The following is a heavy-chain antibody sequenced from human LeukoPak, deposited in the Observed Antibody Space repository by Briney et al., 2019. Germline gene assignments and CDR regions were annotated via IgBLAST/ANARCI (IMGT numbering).Heavy chain of an antibody. CDR1: GGSFSGYY. V-gene: IGHV4-34*01. Sequence: PSETLSLTCAVYGGSFSGYYWSWIRQPPGKGLEWIGEINHSGSTNHNPSLKSRVTISVDTPKNQFSLKLTSVTAADTAVYYCARLLYPPTSALEPLFDYWGQGTLVTVSS. D-gene: IGHD2-2*02. CDR2: INHSGST. CDR3: ARLLYPPTSALEPLFDY. J-gene: IGHJ4*02.